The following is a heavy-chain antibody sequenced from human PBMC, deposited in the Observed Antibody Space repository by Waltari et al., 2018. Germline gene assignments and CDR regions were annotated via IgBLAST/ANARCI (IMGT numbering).Heavy chain of an antibody. CDR3: ARKKAGLLDAFDI. J-gene: IGHJ3*02. Sequence: QVQLVASGGGVVQPGTSLRLSCEASGFTFADFGMHWVRQAPGKGLQWVAVIWYDGSIQHYAESVKGRFTISRDNAENILNLEMSGLRVEDTAVYYCARKKAGLLDAFDIWGQGTMVTVSS. CDR2: IWYDGSIQ. CDR1: GFTFADFG. D-gene: IGHD2-15*01. V-gene: IGHV3-33*01.